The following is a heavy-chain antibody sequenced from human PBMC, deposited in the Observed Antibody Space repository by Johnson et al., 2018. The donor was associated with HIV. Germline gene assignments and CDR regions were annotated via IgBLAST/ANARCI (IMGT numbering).Heavy chain of an antibody. D-gene: IGHD2-8*01. CDR1: GFTFSSYA. Sequence: VQLVESGGGLVQPGGSLRLSCAASGFTFSSYAMSWVRQAAGKGLEWVSTISGSAGSTDYADSVKGRFTISRDNSKNALYLQMNSLRAEDTAVYYCARLRAEAQFDAFDIWGQGTMVTVSS. J-gene: IGHJ3*02. V-gene: IGHV3-23*04. CDR3: ARLRAEAQFDAFDI. CDR2: ISGSAGST.